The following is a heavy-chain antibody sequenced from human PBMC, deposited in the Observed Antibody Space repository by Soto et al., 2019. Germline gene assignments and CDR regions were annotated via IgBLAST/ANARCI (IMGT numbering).Heavy chain of an antibody. CDR3: ARDNSAAGYYFDY. Sequence: SQTLSLTCAISGDTVSSNSAAWNWIRQSPSRGLEWLGRTYYRSKWYNDYEVSVKSRITINPDTSKNQFSLHLNSVTPEDTAVYYXARDNSAAGYYFDYWDQGTLVTVSS. J-gene: IGHJ4*02. CDR2: TYYRSKWYN. CDR1: GDTVSSNSAA. D-gene: IGHD6-13*01. V-gene: IGHV6-1*01.